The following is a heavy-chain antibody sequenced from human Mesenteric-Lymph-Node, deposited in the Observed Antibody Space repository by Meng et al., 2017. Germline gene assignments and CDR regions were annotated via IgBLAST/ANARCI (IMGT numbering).Heavy chain of an antibody. CDR2: ISFDGTNK. V-gene: IGHV3-30*04. D-gene: IGHD3-22*01. J-gene: IGHJ1*01. CDR1: GFTFNSYA. CDR3: ARAEPYYYDSSDYNGS. Sequence: GGSLRLSCAASGFTFNSYAMHWVRQAPGKGLEWVAVISFDGTNKYYADSVKGRFIISRDNSKNTLYLQMNSLRAEDTAVYFCARAEPYYYDSSDYNGSGGQGTLVTVSS.